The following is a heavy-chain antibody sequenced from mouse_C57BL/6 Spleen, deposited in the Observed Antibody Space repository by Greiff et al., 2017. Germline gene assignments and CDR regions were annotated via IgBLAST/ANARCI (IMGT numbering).Heavy chain of an antibody. CDR1: GYTFTSYW. J-gene: IGHJ1*03. V-gene: IGHV1-55*01. D-gene: IGHD1-1*01. CDR3: ARSRHYYGSSYGWYFDV. CDR2: IYPGSGST. Sequence: QVQLQQPGAELVKPGASVKMSCKASGYTFTSYWITWVKQRPGQGLEWIGDIYPGSGSTNYNEKFKSKATLTVDTSSSTAYMQLSSLTSEDSAVYYCARSRHYYGSSYGWYFDVWGTGTTVTVSS.